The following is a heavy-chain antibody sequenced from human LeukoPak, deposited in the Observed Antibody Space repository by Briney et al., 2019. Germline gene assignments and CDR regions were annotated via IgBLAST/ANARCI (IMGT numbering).Heavy chain of an antibody. Sequence: PSETLSLNGTVSAGTISSSSYDWRGLRQPPGKGLEMVASIYYSGSTYYNQYFKSRVTISVDTSKSRFYLKLSSVTSADTGVYYCARVKTRYGDYVAWHYWGRGTLVTVSS. CDR1: AGTISSSSYD. J-gene: IGHJ4*02. CDR2: IYYSGST. V-gene: IGHV4-39*01. CDR3: ARVKTRYGDYVAWHY. D-gene: IGHD4-17*01.